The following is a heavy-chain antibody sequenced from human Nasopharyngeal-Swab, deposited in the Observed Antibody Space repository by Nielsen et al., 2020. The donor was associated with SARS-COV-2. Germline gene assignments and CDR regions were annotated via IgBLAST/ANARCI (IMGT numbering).Heavy chain of an antibody. CDR1: GGSFSGYN. D-gene: IGHD2-2*01. Sequence: GSLRLSCAVYGGSFSGYNWSWIRQPPGKGLEWIGEINHSGSTNYNPSLKSRVTISVDTSKSQFSLKLTSVTAADTSVYYCARGLSGVVPAPILGLGPYYYFYYMDVWGKGTTVTVSS. CDR2: INHSGST. CDR3: ARGLSGVVPAPILGLGPYYYFYYMDV. V-gene: IGHV4-34*01. J-gene: IGHJ6*03.